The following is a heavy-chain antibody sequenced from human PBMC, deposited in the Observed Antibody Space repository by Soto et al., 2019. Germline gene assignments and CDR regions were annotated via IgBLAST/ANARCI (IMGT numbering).Heavy chain of an antibody. J-gene: IGHJ4*02. V-gene: IGHV4-39*01. Sequence: SETLSLTCAVSGGSISSINICWGWVRQPPGEGLEWIATICYSGDTYYNPSLKSRVTTSVDTSKNWFSLNLNSVTAADTAVHFCTLRDEVTSYYINHWGRGMLVTVS. CDR1: GGSISSINIC. D-gene: IGHD2-21*02. CDR3: TLRDEVTSYYINH. CDR2: ICYSGDT.